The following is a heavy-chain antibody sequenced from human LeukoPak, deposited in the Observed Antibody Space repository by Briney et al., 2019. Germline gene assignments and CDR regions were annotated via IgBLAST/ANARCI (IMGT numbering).Heavy chain of an antibody. V-gene: IGHV4-34*01. J-gene: IGHJ4*02. D-gene: IGHD4-17*01. Sequence: PSETLSLTCAVYGGSFSGYYWSWIRQPPGKGLEWIGEINHSGSTNYNPSLKSRVTMSADTSKNQFSLKLSSVTAADTAVYYCARGVYGDFSDYWGQGTLVTVSS. CDR3: ARGVYGDFSDY. CDR2: INHSGST. CDR1: GGSFSGYY.